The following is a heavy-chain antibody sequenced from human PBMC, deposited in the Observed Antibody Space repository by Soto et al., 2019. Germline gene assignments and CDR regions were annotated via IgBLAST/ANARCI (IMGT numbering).Heavy chain of an antibody. CDR2: INHSGST. CDR3: ARGGAYCSGDCYPGYFDY. V-gene: IGHV4-34*01. D-gene: IGHD2-21*01. CDR1: GGSFSGYY. J-gene: IGHJ4*02. Sequence: QVQLQQWGEGLLKPSETLSLTCAVYGGSFSGYYWSWIRQPPGKGLEWIGEINHSGSTNYNPSLKSRVTISVDTSKNQFSLKLSSVTAADTAVYYCARGGAYCSGDCYPGYFDYWGQGTLVTVSS.